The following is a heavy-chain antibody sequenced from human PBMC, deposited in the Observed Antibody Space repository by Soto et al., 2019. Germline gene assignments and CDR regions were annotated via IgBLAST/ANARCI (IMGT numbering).Heavy chain of an antibody. CDR2: IDPRDSYV. D-gene: IGHD2-2*01. Sequence: VESLKISCTGFGYTFTTFWISWVRQMPVKGLEWMGRIDPRDSYVNYSPSFQGHVTISLDKSISTAYLQWGSLKASDTAMYYCARLFCSTTTCDSWFDPWGQGTLVTVSS. V-gene: IGHV5-10-1*01. CDR1: GYTFTTFW. CDR3: ARLFCSTTTCDSWFDP. J-gene: IGHJ5*02.